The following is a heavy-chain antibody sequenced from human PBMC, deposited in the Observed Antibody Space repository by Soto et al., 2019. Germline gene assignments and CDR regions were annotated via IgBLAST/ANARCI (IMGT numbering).Heavy chain of an antibody. CDR1: GFTFSSYA. D-gene: IGHD1-1*01. CDR3: ASFGTNGTSYYLDY. J-gene: IGHJ4*02. Sequence: PGGSLRLSCAASGFTFSSYAMHWVRQAPGKGLEWVAVISYDGSNKYYADSVKGRFTISRDNSKNTLYLQMNSLRAEDTAVYYWASFGTNGTSYYLDYCGQGTLVTVSS. CDR2: ISYDGSNK. V-gene: IGHV3-30-3*01.